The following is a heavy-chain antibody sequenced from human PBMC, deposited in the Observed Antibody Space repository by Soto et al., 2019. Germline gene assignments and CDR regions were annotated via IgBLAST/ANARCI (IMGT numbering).Heavy chain of an antibody. CDR3: ARDAANYVWGSYRYFDY. CDR2: IYYSGST. CDR1: GGSISSGGYY. J-gene: IGHJ4*02. D-gene: IGHD3-16*02. V-gene: IGHV4-31*03. Sequence: SETLSLTCTVSGGSISSGGYYWSWIRQHPGKGLEWIGYIYYSGSTYYNPSLKSRVTISVDTSKNQFSLKLSSVTAADTAVYYCARDAANYVWGSYRYFDYWGQRTLVTVSS.